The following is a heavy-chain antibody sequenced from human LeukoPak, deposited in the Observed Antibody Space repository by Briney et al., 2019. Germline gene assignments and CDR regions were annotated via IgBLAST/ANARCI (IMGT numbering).Heavy chain of an antibody. CDR1: GFTFSSYS. CDR2: ISSSSSYI. V-gene: IGHV3-21*01. Sequence: GGSLRLSCAASGFTFSSYSTNWVRQAPGKGLEWVSSISSSSSYIYYADSVKGRFTISRDNAKNSLYLQMNSLRAEDTAVYYCARLAVADGFDYWGQGTLVTVSS. CDR3: ARLAVADGFDY. D-gene: IGHD6-19*01. J-gene: IGHJ4*02.